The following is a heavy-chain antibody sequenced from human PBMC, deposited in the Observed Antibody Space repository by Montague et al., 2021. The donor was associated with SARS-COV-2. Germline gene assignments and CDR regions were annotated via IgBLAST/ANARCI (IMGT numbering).Heavy chain of an antibody. V-gene: IGHV3-49*04. D-gene: IGHD5/OR15-5a*01. Sequence: SLRLSCAASGFNFGEFGISWVRQAPGQGPEWIGFIRRKTYGGTEEYAASVKGRFTISRDDSKNIAYLQMDSLKIDDTAMYYCTRSRVDIISTISGYSDFWGQGVLVTVSS. J-gene: IGHJ4*02. CDR3: TRSRVDIISTISGYSDF. CDR1: GFNFGEFG. CDR2: IRRKTYGGTE.